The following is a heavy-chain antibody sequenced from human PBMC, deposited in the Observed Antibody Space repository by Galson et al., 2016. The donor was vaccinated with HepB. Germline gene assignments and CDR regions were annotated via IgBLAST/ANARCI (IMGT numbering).Heavy chain of an antibody. Sequence: SVKVSCKVSGYTLTELSMHWVRQAPGKGLEWMGGFDPEDGETIYAQKFQGRVTMTEDTSTDTAYMEVSSLRSEDTAVYFCATGRKGVVATLRYYGMDVWGQGTTVIVSS. CDR2: FDPEDGET. J-gene: IGHJ6*02. V-gene: IGHV1-24*01. CDR1: GYTLTELS. CDR3: ATGRKGVVATLRYYGMDV. D-gene: IGHD2-15*01.